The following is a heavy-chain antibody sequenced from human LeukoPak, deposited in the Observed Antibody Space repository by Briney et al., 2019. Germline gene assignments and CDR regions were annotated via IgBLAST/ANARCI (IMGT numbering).Heavy chain of an antibody. CDR2: IYYSGST. V-gene: IGHV4-59*01. CDR1: GGSISNYY. J-gene: IGHJ5*02. D-gene: IGHD4-17*01. CDR3: ASAYYGEYVWFDP. Sequence: SETLSLSCTVSGGSISNYYWSWIRQPPGKGLEWIGYIYYSGSTNYNPSLQSRVAISVDTSKNQFSLKLRSVTAAGTAVYFWASAYYGEYVWFDPWGEGTLVTVSS.